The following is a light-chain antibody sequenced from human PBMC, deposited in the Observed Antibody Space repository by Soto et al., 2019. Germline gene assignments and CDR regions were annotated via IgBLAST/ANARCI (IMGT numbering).Light chain of an antibody. V-gene: IGKV3-20*01. CDR2: GAS. CDR1: QSVASSC. Sequence: EIVLTQSPGTLSLSPGERATLSCRASQSVASSCLAWYQQKPGQAPGLLIYGASSRATGIPDRFSGSGSGTDFTLTISRLEPEDFAVYYCQQYGSSPQTFGQGTKVEI. CDR3: QQYGSSPQT. J-gene: IGKJ1*01.